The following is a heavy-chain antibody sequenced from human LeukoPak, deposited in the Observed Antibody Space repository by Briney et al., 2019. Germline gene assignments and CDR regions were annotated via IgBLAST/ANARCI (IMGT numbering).Heavy chain of an antibody. CDR1: GFNFTDDG. V-gene: IGHV3-33*01. CDR3: ARGSPRGFGGYYFDY. CDR2: IWFDGSSK. Sequence: GKSLRLSCAASGFNFTDDGMHWVRQAPGKGLEWVAIIWFDGSSKHYTASVKGRFTISRDNPKKALYLQMNRLRAEDTAVYYCARGSPRGFGGYYFDYWGQGTLVTVSS. J-gene: IGHJ4*02. D-gene: IGHD3-10*01.